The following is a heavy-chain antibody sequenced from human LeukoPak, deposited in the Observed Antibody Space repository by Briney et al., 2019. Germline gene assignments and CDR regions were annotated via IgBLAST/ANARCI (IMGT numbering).Heavy chain of an antibody. Sequence: GGSLRLSCVASTFTFNTYGMLWVRQAPGKGLEWVATISSDGRNERYADSVLGRFTISRDNSKNTLYLRMDNLRAEDTAVYYCSKDGTPKFDYWGQGTLVTVSS. J-gene: IGHJ4*02. D-gene: IGHD1-26*01. CDR2: ISSDGRNE. CDR3: SKDGTPKFDY. V-gene: IGHV3-30*18. CDR1: TFTFNTYG.